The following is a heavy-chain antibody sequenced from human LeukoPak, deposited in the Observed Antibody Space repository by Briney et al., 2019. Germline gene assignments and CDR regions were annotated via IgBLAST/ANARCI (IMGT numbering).Heavy chain of an antibody. V-gene: IGHV3-11*04. CDR1: GFTFTDYY. CDR2: ISSSGTTI. CDR3: ARAEGSDYYYYYMDV. Sequence: WGSLRLSCAASGFTFTDYYLTWIRQAPGEGLEWVSYISSSGTTIYYAHSVKGRSTVSRDNAKSTVYLQMSRLRSEDTAVYYCARAEGSDYYYYYMDVWGKGTPVTVSS. J-gene: IGHJ6*03.